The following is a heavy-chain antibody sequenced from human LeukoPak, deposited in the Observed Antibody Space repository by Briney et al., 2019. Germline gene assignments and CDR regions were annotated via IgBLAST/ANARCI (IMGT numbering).Heavy chain of an antibody. Sequence: SETLSLTCTVSGGSISSGGYYWSWIRQHPGKGLEWIGYIYYSGSTYYNPSLKSRVTISVDTSKNQFSLKLSSVTAADTAVYYCARDLYYYDSSGYYPWGQGTLVTVSS. CDR1: GGSISSGGYY. J-gene: IGHJ5*02. V-gene: IGHV4-31*03. CDR2: IYYSGST. CDR3: ARDLYYYDSSGYYP. D-gene: IGHD3-22*01.